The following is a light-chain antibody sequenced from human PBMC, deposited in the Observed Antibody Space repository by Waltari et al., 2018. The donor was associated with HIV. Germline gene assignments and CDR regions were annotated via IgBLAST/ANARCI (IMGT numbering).Light chain of an antibody. Sequence: QSALTQFASVSGSPGQSITISCTGPSSDVGNYKPVSWYQQHPGKDPKLMIYEGSKRPSGVSNRFSGSKSGNTASLTISGLQAEDEADYYCCSYANSSTVFGGGTKVTVL. CDR3: CSYANSSTV. CDR2: EGS. J-gene: IGLJ2*01. CDR1: SSDVGNYKP. V-gene: IGLV2-23*01.